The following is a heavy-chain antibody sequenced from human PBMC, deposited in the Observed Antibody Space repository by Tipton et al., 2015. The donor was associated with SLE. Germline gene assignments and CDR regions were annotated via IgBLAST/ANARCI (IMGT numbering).Heavy chain of an antibody. V-gene: IGHV4-38-2*01. Sequence: TLSLTCFVSADSFTDDFFWDWIRQPPGKGLEWIVSIHHSGITSYNPSLKSRVTMSVDTSKNQLSLKLSSVTATDTAVYYCARQLEGLPEDDWGQGTLGTVSS. J-gene: IGHJ4*02. D-gene: IGHD4-11*01. CDR2: IHHSGIT. CDR1: ADSFTDDFF. CDR3: ARQLEGLPEDD.